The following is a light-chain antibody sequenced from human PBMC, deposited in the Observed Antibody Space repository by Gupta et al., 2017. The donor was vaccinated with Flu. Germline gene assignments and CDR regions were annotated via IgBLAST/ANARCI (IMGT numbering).Light chain of an antibody. CDR2: DVS. CDR1: SSDFGGYNY. CDR3: CSYAGTYTWV. V-gene: IGLV2-11*01. Sequence: TSSDFGGYNYVSWYQQHPGKAPKLMIFDVSKRPSGVPDRFSGSKSGTTASLTISGLQAEDEADYYCCSYAGTYTWVFGGGTKLTVL. J-gene: IGLJ3*02.